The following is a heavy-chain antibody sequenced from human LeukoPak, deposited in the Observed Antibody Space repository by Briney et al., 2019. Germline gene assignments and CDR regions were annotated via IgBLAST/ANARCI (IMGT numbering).Heavy chain of an antibody. V-gene: IGHV3-23*01. CDR2: ISGSGGST. CDR1: GFTFSSYA. D-gene: IGHD3-10*01. CDR3: ARDLGSLEDYFDY. Sequence: PGGSLRLSCAASGFTFSSYAMSWVRQAPGKGLEWVSAISGSGGSTYYADSVKGRFTISRDNSKNSLYLQMNSLRAEDTAVYYCARDLGSLEDYFDYWGQGTLVTVSS. J-gene: IGHJ4*02.